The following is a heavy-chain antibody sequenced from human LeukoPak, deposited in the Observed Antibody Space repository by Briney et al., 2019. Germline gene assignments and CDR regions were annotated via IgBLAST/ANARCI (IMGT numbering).Heavy chain of an antibody. CDR3: AKGTRAYYYGSSSPLIDY. J-gene: IGHJ4*02. CDR2: TVGGGDGT. CDR1: GFTFSSTS. Sequence: GGSLRLSCAASGFTFSSTSMSWVRQAPGKGLEWVAVTVGGGDGTYYADSVKGRFTISRDNSDNTLYLQMNSLRAEDTAVYYCAKGTRAYYYGSSSPLIDYWGQGTLVTVSS. V-gene: IGHV3-23*01. D-gene: IGHD3-10*01.